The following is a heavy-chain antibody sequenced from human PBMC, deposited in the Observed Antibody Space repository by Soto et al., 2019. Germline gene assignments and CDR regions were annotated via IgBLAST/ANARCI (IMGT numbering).Heavy chain of an antibody. Sequence: AGGSLRLSCAASGFTFSDYYMSWIRQAPGKGLEWVSYISSSGSTIYYADSVKGRFTISRDNAKNSLYLQMNSLRAEDTAVYYCARDQATYQLLGYGMDVWGQGTTVTVSS. CDR2: ISSSGSTI. J-gene: IGHJ6*02. V-gene: IGHV3-11*01. D-gene: IGHD2-2*01. CDR3: ARDQATYQLLGYGMDV. CDR1: GFTFSDYY.